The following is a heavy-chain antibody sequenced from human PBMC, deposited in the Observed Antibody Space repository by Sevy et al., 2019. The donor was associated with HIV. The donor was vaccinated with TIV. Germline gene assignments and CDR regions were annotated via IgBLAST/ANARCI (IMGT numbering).Heavy chain of an antibody. CDR1: GGIFRSYG. Sequence: ASVKVSCKASGGIFRSYGISWVRQPPGQGLEWMGGIIPILGSVNYAQKFQGRVTITADESTQTAYMELSSLRSEDTAVYYCARGGDNGWYYFDYWGQETLVTVSS. D-gene: IGHD6-19*01. CDR3: ARGGDNGWYYFDY. V-gene: IGHV1-69*13. CDR2: IIPILGSV. J-gene: IGHJ4*02.